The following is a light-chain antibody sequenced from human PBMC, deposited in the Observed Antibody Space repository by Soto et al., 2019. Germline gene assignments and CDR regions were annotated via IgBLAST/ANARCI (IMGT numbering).Light chain of an antibody. V-gene: IGLV2-14*01. CDR3: SSYTTDSTYV. Sequence: QSALTQPACVSGSPGQSITISCTGTSSDVGGYNYVSWYQEHPGKAPKLMIYDVSNRPSGVSNRFSGSKSGNTASLTISGLQAEDEADYYCSSYTTDSTYVFGTGTKLTVL. CDR2: DVS. CDR1: SSDVGGYNY. J-gene: IGLJ1*01.